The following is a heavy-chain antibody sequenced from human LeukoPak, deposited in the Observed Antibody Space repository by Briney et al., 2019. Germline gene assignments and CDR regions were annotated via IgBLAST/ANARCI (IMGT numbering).Heavy chain of an antibody. J-gene: IGHJ5*02. Sequence: PSETLSLTCAVYGGSFSGYYWSWIRQPPGKGLEWIGEINHSGSTNYNPSLKSRVTISVDTSKNQFSLKLSSVTAADTAVYYCARGPYCSGGSCYWFDPWGQGTLVTVSS. CDR3: ARGPYCSGGSCYWFDP. V-gene: IGHV4-34*01. CDR2: INHSGST. CDR1: GGSFSGYY. D-gene: IGHD2-15*01.